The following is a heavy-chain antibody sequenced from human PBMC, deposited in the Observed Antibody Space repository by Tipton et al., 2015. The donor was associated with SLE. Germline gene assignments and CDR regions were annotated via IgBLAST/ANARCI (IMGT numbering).Heavy chain of an antibody. CDR3: AREDIVVVPATLRHNWFDP. J-gene: IGHJ5*02. D-gene: IGHD2-2*01. Sequence: TLSLTCTVSGGSISSGSYYWSWIRQPAGKGLEWIGRIYTSGSTNYNPSLKSRVTISVDMSKNQFSVKLSSLTAADTAVYYCAREDIVVVPATLRHNWFDPWGQGTLVTVSS. CDR2: IYTSGST. CDR1: GGSISSGSYY. V-gene: IGHV4-61*02.